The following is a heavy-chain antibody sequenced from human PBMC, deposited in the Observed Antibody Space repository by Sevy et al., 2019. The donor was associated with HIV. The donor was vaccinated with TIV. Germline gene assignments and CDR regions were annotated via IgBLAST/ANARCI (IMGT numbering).Heavy chain of an antibody. D-gene: IGHD4-17*01. J-gene: IGHJ3*01. CDR2: ISAYSGNT. CDR3: TRDNGHSQYGAFDF. CDR1: GYMFTIYG. V-gene: IGHV1-18*01. Sequence: ASVKVSCKTSGYMFTIYGITWVRQAPGQGLEWMGWISAYSGNTNYVQKLQDRVTMTTDTSTSTAYMELRSLRSGDTAVYYCTRDNGHSQYGAFDFWGQGTMVTVSS.